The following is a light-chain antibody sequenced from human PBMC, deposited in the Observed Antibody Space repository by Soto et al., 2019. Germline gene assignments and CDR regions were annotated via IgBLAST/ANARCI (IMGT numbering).Light chain of an antibody. CDR1: RSVLDSSNNKNY. CDR2: WAS. CDR3: QQYYTTPPT. J-gene: IGKJ2*01. Sequence: DIVMTQSPDSLAVSLGERATINCKSSRSVLDSSNNKNYLAWYQQKPGQPPKLLIYWASTRESGVPDRFSGSGSGTDFTLTISSLQAEDVAVYYCQQYYTTPPTFGQGTKLEIK. V-gene: IGKV4-1*01.